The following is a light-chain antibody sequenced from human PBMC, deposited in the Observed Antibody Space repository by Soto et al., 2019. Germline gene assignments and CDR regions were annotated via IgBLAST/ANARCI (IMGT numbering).Light chain of an antibody. Sequence: DIQMTQSPSSLSASVGDRVTITCRASLPISNYLAWYQQKPGKIPNLLIYAASTLQAGVPSRFRGRGSGADFTLAISSLQAEDCATYYCQKEYSGPLTFGGRTKVDIK. CDR3: QKEYSGPLT. J-gene: IGKJ4*01. V-gene: IGKV1-27*01. CDR1: LPISNY. CDR2: AAS.